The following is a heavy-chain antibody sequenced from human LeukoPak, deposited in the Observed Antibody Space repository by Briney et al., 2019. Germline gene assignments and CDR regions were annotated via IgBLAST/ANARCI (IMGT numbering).Heavy chain of an antibody. CDR2: IYHSGST. CDR1: GDSISSYY. V-gene: IGHV4-38-2*02. D-gene: IGHD2-21*02. J-gene: IGHJ4*02. Sequence: PSETLSLTCTVSGDSISSYYWSWIRQPPGKGLEWIGSIYHSGSTYYNPSLKSRVTISVDTSKNQFSLKLSSVTAADTAVYYCARDAPPCGGDCYYFDYWGQGTLVTVSS. CDR3: ARDAPPCGGDCYYFDY.